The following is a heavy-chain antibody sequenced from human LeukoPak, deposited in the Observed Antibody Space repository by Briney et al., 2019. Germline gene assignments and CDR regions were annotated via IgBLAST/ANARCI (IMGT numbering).Heavy chain of an antibody. CDR2: IYYSGST. D-gene: IGHD2-2*01. V-gene: IGHV4-59*11. J-gene: IGHJ3*02. CDR3: ARFTSSTSWTSFDAFDI. Sequence: PSETLSLTCTVSGGSISSHYWSWIRQPPGKGLEWIGYIYYSGSTNYNPSLKSRVTISVATSKNQFSLKLSSVTAADTAVYYCARFTSSTSWTSFDAFDIWGQGTMVTGSS. CDR1: GGSISSHY.